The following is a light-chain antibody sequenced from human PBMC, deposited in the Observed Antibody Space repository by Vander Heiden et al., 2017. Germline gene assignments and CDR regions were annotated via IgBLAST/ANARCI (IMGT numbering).Light chain of an antibody. J-gene: IGKJ3*01. CDR2: WAS. CDR3: QQYYSTPRT. Sequence: DIVMTQSPDSLAVSLGERATINCKSSQSVLYSPNNKNYLAWYQQKPGQPPKLLIYWASTRESGVPDRFSGSGSGTDFTLTISRLQAEDVAVYYCQQYYSTPRTFGPGTKVDIK. V-gene: IGKV4-1*01. CDR1: QSVLYSPNNKNY.